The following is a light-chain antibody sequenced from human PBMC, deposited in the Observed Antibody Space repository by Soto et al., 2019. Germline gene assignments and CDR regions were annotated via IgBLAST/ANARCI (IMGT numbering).Light chain of an antibody. CDR1: QSLLFSSNNKNY. CDR3: QQYGTSEII. J-gene: IGKJ5*01. CDR2: WAS. V-gene: IGKV4-1*01. Sequence: DIVVTQSPDSLAVSLGERATIDCKSSQSLLFSSNNKNYLAWYQQKPGQPPRLLISWASTRESGVPDRFSGSGSGTDFTLTISRLETEDFAVFYCQQYGTSEIIFGQGTRLEIK.